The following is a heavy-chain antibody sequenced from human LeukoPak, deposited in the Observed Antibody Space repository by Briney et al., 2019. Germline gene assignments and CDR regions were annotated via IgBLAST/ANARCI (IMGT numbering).Heavy chain of an antibody. V-gene: IGHV4-30-2*01. Sequence: SETLSLTCAVSGGSISSGGYSWSWIRQPPGKGLEWIGYIYHSGSTNYNPSLKSRVTISVDTSKNQFSLKLSSVTAADTAVYYCARGLAYCGGDCYSLPFDYWGQGTLVTVSS. CDR2: IYHSGST. D-gene: IGHD2-21*02. J-gene: IGHJ4*02. CDR3: ARGLAYCGGDCYSLPFDY. CDR1: GGSISSGGYS.